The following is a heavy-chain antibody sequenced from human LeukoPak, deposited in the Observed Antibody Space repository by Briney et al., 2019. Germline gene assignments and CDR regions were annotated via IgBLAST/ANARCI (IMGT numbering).Heavy chain of an antibody. J-gene: IGHJ4*02. CDR3: AGGSGTFSPDY. V-gene: IGHV3-64*01. D-gene: IGHD3-10*01. CDR1: GFTFSRYD. CDR2: VSSNGDWT. Sequence: PGGSLRLSCAASGFTFSRYDMHWVRQAPGKGLEYVSGVSSNGDWTYYAKSVKGRFTISRDNSKNTLYLQMGSLRAEDMAVYYCAGGSGTFSPDYWGQGTLVTVSS.